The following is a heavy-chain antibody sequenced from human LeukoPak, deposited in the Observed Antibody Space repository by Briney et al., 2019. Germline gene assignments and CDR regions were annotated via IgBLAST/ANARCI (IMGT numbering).Heavy chain of an antibody. CDR1: GGTFSTDV. J-gene: IGHJ4*02. CDR2: IIPIFGPA. Sequence: SVKVSCTACGGTFSTDVISWVGQAPGQGLEWMGVIIPIFGPATYAQNFQGRVTISADESTSTAYMELTTLRSEHPAVSSCASGHSRPLLPYYFDYWGQGTLVTV. CDR3: ASGHSRPLLPYYFDY. D-gene: IGHD2-21*01. V-gene: IGHV1-69*13.